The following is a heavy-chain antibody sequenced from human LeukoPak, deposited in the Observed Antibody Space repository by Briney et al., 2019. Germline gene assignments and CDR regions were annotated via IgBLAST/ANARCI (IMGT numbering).Heavy chain of an antibody. CDR3: ARTELGIGDY. D-gene: IGHD7-27*01. V-gene: IGHV4-34*01. Sequence: SETLSLTCAVYGGSFSGYYWSWIRQPPGKGLEWIGEINHSGSTNYNPSLKSRVTISVDTSKNQLSLKLSSVTAADTAVYYCARTELGIGDYWGQGTLVTVSS. CDR1: GGSFSGYY. J-gene: IGHJ4*02. CDR2: INHSGST.